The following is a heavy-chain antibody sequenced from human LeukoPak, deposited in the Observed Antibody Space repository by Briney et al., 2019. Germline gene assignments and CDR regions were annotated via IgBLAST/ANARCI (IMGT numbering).Heavy chain of an antibody. CDR3: ASYLTSIPSGMDV. V-gene: IGHV3-74*01. J-gene: IGHJ6*02. CDR2: ISTDGSST. CDR1: GFTFSRYW. Sequence: SGGSLRLSCAPSGFTFSRYWMHWLRQAPGKGLVWVSRISTDGSSTSYADSVKGRFTISRDNGKNTLYLQMNSLRAEDTAVYYCASYLTSIPSGMDVWGQGTTVTVSS. D-gene: IGHD2/OR15-2a*01.